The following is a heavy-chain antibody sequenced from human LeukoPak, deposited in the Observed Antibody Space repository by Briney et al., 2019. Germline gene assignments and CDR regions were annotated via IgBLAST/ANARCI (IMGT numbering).Heavy chain of an antibody. CDR1: VDSITSSSYY. J-gene: IGHJ4*02. Sequence: SETLSLTCTVSVDSITSSSYYWAWIRQPPGRGLEWIGSIFYSGNTYYNPSLKSRVTMSVDTSKNQFSLELSSVTAADTAVYYCARHTGQGSYFIDYWGQGALVTVSS. V-gene: IGHV4-39*01. CDR2: IFYSGNT. CDR3: ARHTGQGSYFIDY. D-gene: IGHD1-26*01.